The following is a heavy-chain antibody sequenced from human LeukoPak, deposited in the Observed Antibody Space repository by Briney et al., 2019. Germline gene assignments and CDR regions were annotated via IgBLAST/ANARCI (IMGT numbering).Heavy chain of an antibody. CDR2: INHSGST. Sequence: SETLSLTCAVYGGSFSGYYGSWIRQPPGKGLEWIGEINHSGSTNYNPSLKSRVTISVDTSKNQFSLKLSSVTAADTAVYYCARGFQYFQHWGQGTLVTVSS. CDR3: ARGFQYFQH. D-gene: IGHD2/OR15-2a*01. V-gene: IGHV4-34*01. J-gene: IGHJ1*01. CDR1: GGSFSGYY.